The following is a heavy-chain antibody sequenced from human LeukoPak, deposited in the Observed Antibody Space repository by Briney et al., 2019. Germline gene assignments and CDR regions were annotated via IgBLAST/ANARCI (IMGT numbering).Heavy chain of an antibody. D-gene: IGHD3-10*01. CDR3: ASSLGLDI. Sequence: GGSLRLSCAASGFTFDDYAMHWVRQAPGKGLEWVSGISWNSGSIGYADSVKGRFTISRDNAKNSLYLQMNGLRAEDTAVYYCASSLGLDIWGQGTMVTVSS. V-gene: IGHV3-9*01. J-gene: IGHJ3*02. CDR1: GFTFDDYA. CDR2: ISWNSGSI.